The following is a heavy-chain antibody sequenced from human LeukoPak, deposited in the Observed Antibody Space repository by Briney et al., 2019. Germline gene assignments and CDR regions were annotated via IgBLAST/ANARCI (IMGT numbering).Heavy chain of an antibody. Sequence: SETLSLTCAVYGGPFSGYYWTWIRQPPGKGLEWIGEINQGGTTNYNPSLKSRVTIPADTSKNQVSLTLSSVTAADTAVYYCARHPELYFFDYWGQGTLVTVSS. CDR2: INQGGTT. D-gene: IGHD3-10*01. CDR3: ARHPELYFFDY. J-gene: IGHJ4*02. CDR1: GGPFSGYY. V-gene: IGHV4-34*01.